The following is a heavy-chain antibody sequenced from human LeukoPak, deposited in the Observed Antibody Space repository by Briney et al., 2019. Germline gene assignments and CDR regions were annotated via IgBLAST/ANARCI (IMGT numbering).Heavy chain of an antibody. D-gene: IGHD3-10*01. J-gene: IGHJ4*02. CDR3: ARAGSFRFDY. CDR2: INTDGSTT. CDR1: GFTFSTYW. V-gene: IGHV3-74*01. Sequence: GGSLRLSCAASGFTFSTYWIHWVRQAPGKGLVWVSRINTDGSTTNYADSVKGRFTISRDNAKNTLYLQMNDLRAEDTAVYYCARAGSFRFDYWGQGTLVTVSS.